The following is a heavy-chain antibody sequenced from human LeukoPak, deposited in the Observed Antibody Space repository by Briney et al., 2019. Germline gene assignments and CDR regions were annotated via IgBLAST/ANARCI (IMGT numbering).Heavy chain of an antibody. CDR3: ARAADCSSTSCYFYWFDP. Sequence: ASVKVSCKASGYTFTGYYMHWVRQAPGQGLEWMEWINPNSGNTGYAQKFQGRVTMTRNTSISTAYMELSSLRSEDTAVYYCARAADCSSTSCYFYWFDPWGQGTLVTVSS. CDR2: INPNSGNT. CDR1: GYTFTGYY. V-gene: IGHV1-8*02. D-gene: IGHD2-2*01. J-gene: IGHJ5*02.